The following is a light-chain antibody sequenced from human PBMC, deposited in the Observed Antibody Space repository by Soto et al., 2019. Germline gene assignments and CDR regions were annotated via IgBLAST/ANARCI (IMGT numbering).Light chain of an antibody. CDR2: VES. CDR1: QGISNY. V-gene: IGKV1-27*01. CDR3: QKYNSAPWT. J-gene: IGKJ1*01. Sequence: DIQMTQSPSSLSASVGDRVTITCRASQGISNYLAWYQQQPGKVPKLLISVESTLQSGVPSRFSGSGSGTEFTLTISSLQPEDVATYYCQKYNSAPWTFGQGTKVEIK.